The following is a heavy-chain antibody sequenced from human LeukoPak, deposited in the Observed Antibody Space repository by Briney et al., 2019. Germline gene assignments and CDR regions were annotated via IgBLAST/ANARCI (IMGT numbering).Heavy chain of an antibody. V-gene: IGHV4-39*07. CDR3: ARRFGYGVVGGYFDY. D-gene: IGHD4/OR15-4a*01. J-gene: IGHJ4*02. CDR1: GGSISSSNYY. CDR2: INYSGST. Sequence: PSETLSLTCSVSGGSISSSNYYWGWIRQPPGKGLEWIGSINYSGSTYYNPSLKSRVTISVDKSKNQFSLKLNSVTAADTAVYCCARRFGYGVVGGYFDYWGQGTLVTVSS.